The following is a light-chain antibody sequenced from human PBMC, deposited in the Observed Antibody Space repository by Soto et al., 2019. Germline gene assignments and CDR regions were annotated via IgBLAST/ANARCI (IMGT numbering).Light chain of an antibody. CDR3: QQYNRYST. V-gene: IGKV1-5*01. Sequence: DIQMTQSPSTLSASVGDRVTITCRASQSISSWLAWYQQKPGKAPKLLIYDASSLESGVPSRFSGSGSGTEFTLTISSLQPDDFATYYCQQYNRYSTFGGGTKGEIK. CDR2: DAS. CDR1: QSISSW. J-gene: IGKJ4*01.